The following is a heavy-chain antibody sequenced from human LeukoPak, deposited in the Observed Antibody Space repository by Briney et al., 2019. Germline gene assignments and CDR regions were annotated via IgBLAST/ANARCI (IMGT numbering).Heavy chain of an antibody. Sequence: PGGSLRLSCAASGFIFSNYGMHWVRQAPGKGLEWVAFIRYGGDNKYYADSVKGRFTISRDNSKNKLYLQMNSLRAEDTAVYYCARAPLRGGYYYYMDVWGKGTTVTVSS. D-gene: IGHD3-16*01. CDR2: IRYGGDNK. V-gene: IGHV3-30*02. CDR1: GFIFSNYG. CDR3: ARAPLRGGYYYYMDV. J-gene: IGHJ6*03.